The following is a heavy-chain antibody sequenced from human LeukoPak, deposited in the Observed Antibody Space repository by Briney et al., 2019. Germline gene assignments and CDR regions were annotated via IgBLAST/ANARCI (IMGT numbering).Heavy chain of an antibody. CDR3: AREGGYCYGGSCRWFDS. V-gene: IGHV3-21*01. CDR2: INTRSYI. D-gene: IGHD2-15*01. CDR1: GFTFSSYS. Sequence: GGSLRLTCAASGFTFSSYSMNWVRQAPGKGLEWVSSINTRSYIYYADSVNGRFTISRDDAKNSLYLQMNSLTAEDTAVYYCAREGGYCYGGSCRWFDSWGQGTLVTVSS. J-gene: IGHJ5*01.